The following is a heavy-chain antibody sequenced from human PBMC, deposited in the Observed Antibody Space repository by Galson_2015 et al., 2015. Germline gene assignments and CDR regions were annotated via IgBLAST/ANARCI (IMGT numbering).Heavy chain of an antibody. CDR1: GFTFSSDW. CDR2: INSDGTSK. CDR3: ARDTLGDRTVGFDY. J-gene: IGHJ4*02. D-gene: IGHD3-16*01. Sequence: SLRLSCAASGFTFSSDWMHWVRHAPGKGPVWISRINSDGTSKTYADSVKGRFTISRDNAKNTLYLQMNSLRAEDTAVYYCARDTLGDRTVGFDYWGQGTLVTLSS. V-gene: IGHV3-74*01.